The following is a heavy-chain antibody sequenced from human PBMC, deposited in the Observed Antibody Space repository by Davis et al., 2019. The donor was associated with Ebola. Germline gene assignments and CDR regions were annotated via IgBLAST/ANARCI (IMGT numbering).Heavy chain of an antibody. CDR2: LGTSADT. Sequence: GGSLRLSCAASGFIFRSYVMSWVRRAPGKGLEWVSTLGTSADTYYADSVKGRFTISRDNSKNTLYLQMNGLRVGDTAIYYCAKDTSNIWFDIWGQGTMVTVSS. J-gene: IGHJ3*02. CDR3: AKDTSNIWFDI. D-gene: IGHD1-26*01. CDR1: GFIFRSYV. V-gene: IGHV3-23*01.